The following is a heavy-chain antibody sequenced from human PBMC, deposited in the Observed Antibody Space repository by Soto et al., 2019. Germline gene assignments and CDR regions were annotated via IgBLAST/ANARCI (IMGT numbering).Heavy chain of an antibody. Sequence: GGSLKLSCAASGFTFRNNVLSWVRQAPGKGLDWVSGITGSGRDTYYADSVKGRFTISRDNSKNMVFLQMNSLRAEDTALYYCAKNGLDNSPSAIDSWGPGTLVTVSS. J-gene: IGHJ4*02. CDR2: ITGSGRDT. CDR3: AKNGLDNSPSAIDS. D-gene: IGHD2-8*01. V-gene: IGHV3-23*01. CDR1: GFTFRNNV.